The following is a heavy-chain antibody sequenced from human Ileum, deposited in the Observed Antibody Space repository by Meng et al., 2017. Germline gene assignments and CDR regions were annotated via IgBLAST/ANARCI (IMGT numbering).Heavy chain of an antibody. V-gene: IGHV4-61*08. CDR3: ARDHWGSLDY. CDR2: AGT. D-gene: IGHD7-27*01. CDR1: GGSVSTSDYQ. Sequence: QVQLQESGPGLVRPSETLSLICTVSGGSVSTSDYQWGLIRQPPGKGLEWIGYAGTNYNPSLKSRVTISVDTSKRQFSLKLTSVTAADTAVYYCARDHWGSLDYWGQGILVTVSS. J-gene: IGHJ4*02.